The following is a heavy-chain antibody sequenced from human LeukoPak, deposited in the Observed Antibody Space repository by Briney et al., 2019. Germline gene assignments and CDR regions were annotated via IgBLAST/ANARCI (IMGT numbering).Heavy chain of an antibody. CDR2: IIPIFGTA. J-gene: IGHJ3*02. V-gene: IGHV1-69*13. D-gene: IGHD6-6*01. CDR1: GGTFSSYA. CDR3: ARKGSRIAARDFDI. Sequence: ASVKVSCKASGGTFSSYAISWVRQAPGQGLEWMGGIIPIFGTANYAQKFQGRVTITADESTSTAYMELSSLRSEDTAVYYCARKGSRIAARDFDIWGQGTMVTVSS.